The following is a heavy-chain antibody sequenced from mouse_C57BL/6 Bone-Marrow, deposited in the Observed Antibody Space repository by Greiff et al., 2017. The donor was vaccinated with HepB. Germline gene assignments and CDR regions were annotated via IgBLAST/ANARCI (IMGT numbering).Heavy chain of an antibody. CDR1: GYTFTSYW. CDR2: IDPSDSYT. D-gene: IGHD3-2*02. Sequence: QVQLQQPGAELVKPGASVKLSCKASGYTFTSYWMQWVKQRPGQGLEWIGEIDPSDSYTNYNQKFKGKATLTVDTSSSTAYMQISSLTSEDSAVYYCARSRSGYAMDYWGQGTSVTVSS. J-gene: IGHJ4*01. V-gene: IGHV1-50*01. CDR3: ARSRSGYAMDY.